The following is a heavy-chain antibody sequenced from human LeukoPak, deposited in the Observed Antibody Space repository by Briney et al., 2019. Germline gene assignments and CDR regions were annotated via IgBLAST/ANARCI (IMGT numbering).Heavy chain of an antibody. CDR3: ARHNHYDRSGYYYLDY. CDR1: GGSISGYY. CDR2: IYYIGIT. D-gene: IGHD3-22*01. J-gene: IGHJ4*02. Sequence: SETLSLTCTVSGGSISGYYWSWIRQPPGKGLEWIGYIYYIGITNYNPSLKSRVTISVDTSKNQFSLKLSSVTAADTAVYYCARHNHYDRSGYYYLDYWGQGTLVTVSS. V-gene: IGHV4-59*08.